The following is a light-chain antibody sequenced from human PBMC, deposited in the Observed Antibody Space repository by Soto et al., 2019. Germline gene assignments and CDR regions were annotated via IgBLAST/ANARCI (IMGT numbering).Light chain of an antibody. Sequence: IEMTQSPATLSVSLGERATLSCRASQSISSKLAWYQRRPGQAPRLLIYDASTRASGVPARFSGSGSGTEFTLTISSLQSEDFAVYYCQQYNNWPPWTFGQGTKVAIK. CDR2: DAS. V-gene: IGKV3-15*01. CDR3: QQYNNWPPWT. CDR1: QSISSK. J-gene: IGKJ1*01.